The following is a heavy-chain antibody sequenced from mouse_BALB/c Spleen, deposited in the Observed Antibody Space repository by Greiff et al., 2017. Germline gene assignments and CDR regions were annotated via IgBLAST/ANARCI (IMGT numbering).Heavy chain of an antibody. CDR3: ARLTGRGYFDV. J-gene: IGHJ1*01. CDR2: ISSGSSTI. Sequence: EVKVVESGGGLVQPGGSRKLSCAASGFTFSSFGMHWVRQAPEKGLEWVAYISSGSSTIYYADTVKGRFTISRDNPKNTLFLQMTSLRSEDTAMYYGARLTGRGYFDVWGAGTTVTVSA. D-gene: IGHD4-1*01. CDR1: GFTFSSFG. V-gene: IGHV5-17*02.